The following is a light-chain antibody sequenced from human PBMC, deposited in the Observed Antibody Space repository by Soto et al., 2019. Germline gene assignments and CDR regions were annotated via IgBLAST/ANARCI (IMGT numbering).Light chain of an antibody. J-gene: IGKJ3*01. V-gene: IGKV3-20*01. Sequence: EILLTQSPGTLSLSPGERATLACRASQSVSSSHLAWYQQKPGQAPRLLIYGASNRATGIPDRFSGSGSGTAFTLTISRLEPEDFAVYYCQQYGSSPRFTFGPGTRVDI. CDR2: GAS. CDR1: QSVSSSH. CDR3: QQYGSSPRFT.